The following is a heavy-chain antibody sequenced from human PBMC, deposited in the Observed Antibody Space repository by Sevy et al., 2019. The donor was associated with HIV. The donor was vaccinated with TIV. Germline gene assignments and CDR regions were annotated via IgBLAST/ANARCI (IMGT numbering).Heavy chain of an antibody. V-gene: IGHV3-23*01. CDR1: GFTFSKDS. CDR2: LSFGCGEI. D-gene: IGHD2-8*01. CDR3: AREGCTKPHDY. Sequence: GGSLRLSCAASGFTFSKDSMSWVRQPPGKGLEWVATLSFGCGEINYADSVKGRFTISRDNSKNSFYLQMNNLRAEDTAVYYCAREGCTKPHDYWGQGTLVTVSS. J-gene: IGHJ4*02.